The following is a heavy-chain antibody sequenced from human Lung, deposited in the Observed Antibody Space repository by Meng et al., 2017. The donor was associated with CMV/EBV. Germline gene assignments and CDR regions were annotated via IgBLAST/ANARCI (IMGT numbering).Heavy chain of an antibody. J-gene: IGHJ4*02. V-gene: IGHV4-31*03. CDR3: AREAGRDGYATPKFDY. CDR1: GGSIGSGGYY. D-gene: IGHD5-24*01. Sequence: QGQLQESGPGLVKPSQTLSLTCTVSGGSIGSGGYYWSWIRQHPGKGLEWIGYIYYTGSTFYNPSLKSRVTISVDTSKNQFSLKLIPATAADTAVYYCAREAGRDGYATPKFDYWGQGTLVTVFS. CDR2: IYYTGST.